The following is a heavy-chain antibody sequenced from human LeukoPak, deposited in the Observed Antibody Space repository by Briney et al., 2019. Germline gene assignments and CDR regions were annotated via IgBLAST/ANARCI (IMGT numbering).Heavy chain of an antibody. CDR3: VREAGPLD. CDR2: VNPNAGGT. CDR1: GYTFTGYY. Sequence: ASVKVSCKASGYTFTGYYINWVRQAPGQAPEWVGWVNPNAGGTRYAQKFQGRVTMTRDTSITTAFMELRGLTFDDTAVFYCVREAGPLDWGQGTLVTVSS. V-gene: IGHV1-2*02. J-gene: IGHJ4*02.